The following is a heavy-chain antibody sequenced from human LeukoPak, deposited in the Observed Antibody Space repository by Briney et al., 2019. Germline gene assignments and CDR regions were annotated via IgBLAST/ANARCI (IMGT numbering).Heavy chain of an antibody. V-gene: IGHV4-34*01. CDR1: GGSFSGYY. D-gene: IGHD3-9*01. CDR2: INHSGST. Sequence: ETLSLTCAVYGGSFSGYYWSWIRQPPGKGLEWIGEINHSGSTNYNPSLKSRVTISVDTSKNQFSLKLSSVTAADTAVYYCASSQKYYDILTGYYSYYFDYWGQGTLVTVSS. CDR3: ASSQKYYDILTGYYSYYFDY. J-gene: IGHJ4*02.